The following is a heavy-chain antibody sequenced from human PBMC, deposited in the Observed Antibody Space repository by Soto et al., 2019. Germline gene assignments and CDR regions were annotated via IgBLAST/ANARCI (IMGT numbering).Heavy chain of an antibody. CDR1: GYTFTSYA. CDR2: INAGNGNT. CDR3: AGRAAAGIIGFDP. Sequence: ASVKVSCKASGYTFTSYAMHWVRQAPGQRLEWMGWINAGNGNTKYSQKFQGRVTITRDTSASTAYMELSSLRSEDTAAYYCAGRAAAGIIGFDPWGQGTLVTVSS. J-gene: IGHJ5*02. D-gene: IGHD6-13*01. V-gene: IGHV1-3*01.